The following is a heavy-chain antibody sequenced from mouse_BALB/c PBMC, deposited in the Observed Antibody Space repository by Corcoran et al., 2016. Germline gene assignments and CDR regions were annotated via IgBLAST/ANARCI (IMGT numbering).Heavy chain of an antibody. CDR3: ARLLRLLYAMDY. V-gene: IGHV14-3*02. Sequence: EVQLQQSGAELVKPGASVKLSCTASGFNIKDTYMHWVKQRPEQGLEWIGRIDPANGNTKYDPKFQGKATITADTSSNTAYLQLSSLTSEDTAVYYCARLLRLLYAMDYGGQGTSVTVSS. CDR2: IDPANGNT. J-gene: IGHJ4*01. CDR1: GFNIKDTY. D-gene: IGHD1-2*01.